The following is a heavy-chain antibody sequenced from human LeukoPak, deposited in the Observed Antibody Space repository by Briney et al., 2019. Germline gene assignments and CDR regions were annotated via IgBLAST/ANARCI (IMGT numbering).Heavy chain of an antibody. CDR2: ISRSGAYA. CDR3: VRGASHLAY. CDR1: GFTFQNFD. J-gene: IGHJ4*02. D-gene: IGHD4/OR15-4a*01. Sequence: PGMSLRLSCAASGFTFQNFDMSWVRQAPGKGLEWVSSISRSGAYAHYADSVKGRFTISKDNSNSTLFLQMNNLRGDDTAVYYFVRGASHLAYWGQGTLVTASS. V-gene: IGHV3-23*01.